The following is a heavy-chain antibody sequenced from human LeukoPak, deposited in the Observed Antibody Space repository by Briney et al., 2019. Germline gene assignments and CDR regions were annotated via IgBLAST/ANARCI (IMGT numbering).Heavy chain of an antibody. CDR2: IRYDGSNK. V-gene: IGHV3-30*02. J-gene: IGHJ5*02. Sequence: PGGSLRLSCAASGFTFSSYGMHWVRQAPGKGLEWVAFIRYDGSNKYYADSVKGRFTISRDNSKNTLYLQMNSLRAEDTAVYYCAKDWGGGIVVVPAAIGGFDPWGQGTLVTVSS. D-gene: IGHD2-2*01. CDR3: AKDWGGGIVVVPAAIGGFDP. CDR1: GFTFSSYG.